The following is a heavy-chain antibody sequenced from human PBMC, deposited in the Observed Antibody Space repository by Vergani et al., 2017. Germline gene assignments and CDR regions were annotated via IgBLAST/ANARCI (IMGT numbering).Heavy chain of an antibody. Sequence: EVDLVESGGGLAQPGGSLRLSCEASGITFWKFGMHWVRQGPGKGLEWVSGISWNSGAVDYADSVRGRFTISRDNSKNTLYLQMNSLRAEDTAVYYCAKEGTSTYYYYYMDVWGKGTTVTVSS. D-gene: IGHD3/OR15-3a*01. J-gene: IGHJ6*03. V-gene: IGHV3-9*01. CDR2: ISWNSGAV. CDR3: AKEGTSTYYYYYMDV. CDR1: GITFWKFG.